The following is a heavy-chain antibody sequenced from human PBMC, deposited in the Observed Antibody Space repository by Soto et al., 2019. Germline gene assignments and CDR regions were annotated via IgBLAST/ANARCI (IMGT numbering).Heavy chain of an antibody. CDR2: ITWNDDA. CDR3: APIYFTTDSCYEHWFDP. V-gene: IGHV2-5*01. D-gene: IGHD2-8*01. CDR1: GFSLSTSGVG. Sequence: QITLKESGPTLVKPTQTLTLTCTFSGFSLSTSGVGVAWIRQPPGRALEWLALITWNDDARYSPSLKTRLTINKDTFRKQVVLKITNMEPVDTATFYCAPIYFTTDSCYEHWFDPWGQGALVTVSS. J-gene: IGHJ5*02.